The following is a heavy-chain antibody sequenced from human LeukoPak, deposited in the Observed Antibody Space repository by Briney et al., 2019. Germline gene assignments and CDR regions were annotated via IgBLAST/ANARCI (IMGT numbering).Heavy chain of an antibody. J-gene: IGHJ4*02. CDR2: ISSNGGST. CDR3: AKHRFESGGYHSTD. CDR1: GFTFSSYA. Sequence: GGSLRLSCSASGFTFSSYAMHWVRQAPGKGLEYVSGISSNGGSTYYADSVKGRFTISRDNSKNTLYLQMNSLRDEDTAVYYCAKHRFESGGYHSTDWGQGTLVTVSS. V-gene: IGHV3-64*04. D-gene: IGHD3-22*01.